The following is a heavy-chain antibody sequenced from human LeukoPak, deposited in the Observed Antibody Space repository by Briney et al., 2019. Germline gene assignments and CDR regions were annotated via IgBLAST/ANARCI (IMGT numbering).Heavy chain of an antibody. J-gene: IGHJ6*03. D-gene: IGHD3-10*01. CDR2: LSSSGSTI. CDR3: ARDITPYYYMDV. Sequence: GGSLRLSCAASGFTFSDYYMSWIRQAPGKGLEWVSYLSSSGSTIYYADSVKGRFTISRDNAKNSLYLQMNSLRAEDTAVYYCARDITPYYYMDVWGKGTTVTVSS. V-gene: IGHV3-11*04. CDR1: GFTFSDYY.